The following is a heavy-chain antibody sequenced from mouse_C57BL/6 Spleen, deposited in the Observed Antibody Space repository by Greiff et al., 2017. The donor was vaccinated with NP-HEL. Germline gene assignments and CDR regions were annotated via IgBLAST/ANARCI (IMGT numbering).Heavy chain of an antibody. CDR1: GYTFTDYY. Sequence: EVQLQQSGPELVKPGASVKISCKASGYTFTDYYMNWVKQSHGKSLEWIGDINPNNGGTSYNQKFKGKATLTVDKSSSTAYMELRSLTSEDSAVYYCARGEPGDYFDYWGQGTTLTVSS. J-gene: IGHJ2*01. V-gene: IGHV1-26*01. CDR2: INPNNGGT. CDR3: ARGEPGDYFDY.